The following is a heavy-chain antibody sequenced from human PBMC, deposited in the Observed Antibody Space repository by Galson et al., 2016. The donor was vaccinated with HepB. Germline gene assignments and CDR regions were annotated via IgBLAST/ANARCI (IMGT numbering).Heavy chain of an antibody. J-gene: IGHJ4*02. V-gene: IGHV4-39*01. CDR3: ARQGDGEGVGLDV. Sequence: ATMSLTCTVSGGSISSTIYYWGWIRQPPGKGLEWIGSSYFSGSNYFNPDLKSRVTITVDTSKNQFPLKLSSVTATDTAVYYCARQGDGEGVGLDVWGQGTLVTVSS. CDR2: SYFSGSN. CDR1: GGSISSTIYY. D-gene: IGHD3-10*01.